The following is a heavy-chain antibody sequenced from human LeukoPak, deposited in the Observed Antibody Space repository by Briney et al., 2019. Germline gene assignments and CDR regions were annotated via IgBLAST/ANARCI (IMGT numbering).Heavy chain of an antibody. CDR3: ATGLSGYSGYDPRYYFDY. J-gene: IGHJ4*02. D-gene: IGHD5-12*01. CDR1: GGTFSSYA. Sequence: SVKVSCKASGGTFSSYAISWVRQAPGQGLEWMGGIIPIFGTANYAQKFQGRVTITADESTSTAYMELSSLRSEDTAVYYCATGLSGYSGYDPRYYFDYWGQGTLVTVSS. CDR2: IIPIFGTA. V-gene: IGHV1-69*13.